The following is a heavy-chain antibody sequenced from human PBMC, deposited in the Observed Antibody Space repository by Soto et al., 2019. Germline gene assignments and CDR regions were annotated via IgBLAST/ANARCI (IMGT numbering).Heavy chain of an antibody. CDR1: GYTFTGYY. J-gene: IGHJ6*02. Sequence: ASVKVSCKASGYTFTGYYMHWVRQAPGQGLEWMGWINPNSGGTNYAQKFQGWVTMTRDTSISTAYMELSRLRSDDTAVYYCARVGYDYVWGSTRVPYGMDAWGQGTTVTVSS. CDR3: ARVGYDYVWGSTRVPYGMDA. V-gene: IGHV1-2*04. CDR2: INPNSGGT. D-gene: IGHD3-16*01.